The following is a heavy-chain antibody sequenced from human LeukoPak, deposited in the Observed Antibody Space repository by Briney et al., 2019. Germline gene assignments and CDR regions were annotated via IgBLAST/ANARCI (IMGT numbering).Heavy chain of an antibody. D-gene: IGHD2-2*01. Sequence: GGSLRLSCAASGFTFSSHGMSWVRQAPGKGLEWVSGIVGGAGGTYYADSVKGRSTISRDNSKNTLYLQMNSLRAEDTAVYYCAHGSMYQLDYWGQGTLVTVSS. J-gene: IGHJ4*02. V-gene: IGHV3-23*01. CDR1: GFTFSSHG. CDR3: AHGSMYQLDY. CDR2: IVGGAGGT.